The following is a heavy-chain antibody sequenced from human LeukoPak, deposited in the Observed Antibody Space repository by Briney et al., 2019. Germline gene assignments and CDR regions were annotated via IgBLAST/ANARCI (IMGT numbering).Heavy chain of an antibody. Sequence: PSETLSLTCTVSGGSISSYYWSWIRQPAGKGLEWIGRIYTSGSTNYNPSLKSRVTMSVDTSKNQFSLKLSSVTAADTAVYYCARDAYDSSGYSAFDIWGQGTMVTVSS. CDR2: IYTSGST. J-gene: IGHJ3*02. V-gene: IGHV4-4*07. CDR1: GGSISSYY. CDR3: ARDAYDSSGYSAFDI. D-gene: IGHD3-22*01.